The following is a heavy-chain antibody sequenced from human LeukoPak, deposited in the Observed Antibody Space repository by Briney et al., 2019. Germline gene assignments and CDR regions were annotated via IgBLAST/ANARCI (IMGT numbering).Heavy chain of an antibody. Sequence: ASVKVSCKASGYTFTGYYMHLVRQAPGQGLEWMGWINPNGGGTNYAQKFQGRVTMTRDTAISTTYMEMSRLRFEDTAVFYCTSQKGRDYYDSRGYSGYWGQGTLVTVSS. V-gene: IGHV1-2*02. CDR1: GYTFTGYY. D-gene: IGHD3-22*01. CDR3: TSQKGRDYYDSRGYSGY. J-gene: IGHJ4*02. CDR2: INPNGGGT.